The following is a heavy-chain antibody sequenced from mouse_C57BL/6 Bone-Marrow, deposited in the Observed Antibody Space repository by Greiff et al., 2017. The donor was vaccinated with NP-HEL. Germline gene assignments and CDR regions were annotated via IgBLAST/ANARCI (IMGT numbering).Heavy chain of an antibody. V-gene: IGHV1-9*01. CDR3: ARHPIYYSKRDYAMDY. CDR2: ILPGSGST. CDR1: GYTFTGYW. J-gene: IGHJ4*01. Sequence: QVQLKQSGAELMKPGASVKLSCKATGYTFTGYWIEWVKQRPGHGLEWIVEILPGSGSTNSHETFKGKATFTADTSSNPAYMQLSRLTTEDSAIYYCARHPIYYSKRDYAMDYWGQGTSVTVSS. D-gene: IGHD2-5*01.